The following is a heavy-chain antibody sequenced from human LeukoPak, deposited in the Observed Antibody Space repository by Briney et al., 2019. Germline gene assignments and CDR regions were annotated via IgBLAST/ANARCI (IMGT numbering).Heavy chain of an antibody. V-gene: IGHV3-21*01. CDR3: AKGLKTTVGPYMGYHYYMDV. Sequence: GGSLRLSCAASGFTLSGYGMHWVRQAPGKGLEWVSSINPSSNYIYYTDSVKGRFTVSRDNAKNSLFLQMNSLRAEDTAVYYCAKGLKTTVGPYMGYHYYMDVWGKGTTVTVSS. D-gene: IGHD1-1*01. CDR1: GFTLSGYG. J-gene: IGHJ6*03. CDR2: INPSSNYI.